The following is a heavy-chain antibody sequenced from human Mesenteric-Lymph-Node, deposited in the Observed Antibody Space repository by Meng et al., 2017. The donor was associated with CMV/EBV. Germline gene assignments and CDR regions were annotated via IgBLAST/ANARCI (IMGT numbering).Heavy chain of an antibody. D-gene: IGHD6-13*01. Sequence: LTCAVYGGSFRCYYLGGIRQPPWKGLEWIGEINHSRSNNYNPSLKSRVTISVDTSKNQFSLKLSSVTAADTAVYYCARGSWYGYYFDYWGQGTLVTVSS. CDR3: ARGSWYGYYFDY. CDR1: GGSFRCYY. V-gene: IGHV4-34*01. CDR2: INHSRSN. J-gene: IGHJ4*02.